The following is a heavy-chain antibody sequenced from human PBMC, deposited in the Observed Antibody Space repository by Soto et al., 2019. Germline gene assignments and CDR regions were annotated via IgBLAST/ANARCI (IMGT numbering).Heavy chain of an antibody. V-gene: IGHV4-34*01. J-gene: IGHJ5*02. CDR3: ARDDSSGYYRNWFDP. CDR1: GGSFSGYY. CDR2: INHSGST. D-gene: IGHD3-22*01. Sequence: PSETLSLTCAVYGGSFSGYYWSWIRQPPGKGLEWIGEINHSGSTNYNPSLKSRVTISVDTSKNQFSLKLSSVTAADTAVYYCARDDSSGYYRNWFDPWGQGTLVTSPQ.